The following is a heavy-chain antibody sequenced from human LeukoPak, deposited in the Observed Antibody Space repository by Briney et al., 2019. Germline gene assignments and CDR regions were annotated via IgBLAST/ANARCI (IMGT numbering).Heavy chain of an antibody. CDR2: FNHSGST. CDR3: ARVRLPPYYYYYYMDV. CDR1: GGSFSGYS. Sequence: SETLSLNCAVYGGSFSGYSWTWIRQPPGKGLEWIGEFNHSGSTNYNPSLKSRVTISVDTSKNQFSLKLTSVTAADTAVYYCARVRLPPYYYYYYMDVWGKGTTVTVSS. J-gene: IGHJ6*03. D-gene: IGHD5-18*01. V-gene: IGHV4-34*01.